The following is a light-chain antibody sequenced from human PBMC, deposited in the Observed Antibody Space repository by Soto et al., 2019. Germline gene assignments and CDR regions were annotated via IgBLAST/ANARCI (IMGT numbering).Light chain of an antibody. CDR1: SRDVGGYNY. V-gene: IGLV2-14*01. Sequence: QSVLTQPASVSGYPGQSITITCTGSSRDVGGYNYVSWFQYHPGRAPKLLIYEVNDRPSGISNRFSGSKSGNTASLTISGLLPEDEADYFCCSYTITSTLFVFGTGTKATVL. CDR3: CSYTITSTLFV. CDR2: EVN. J-gene: IGLJ1*01.